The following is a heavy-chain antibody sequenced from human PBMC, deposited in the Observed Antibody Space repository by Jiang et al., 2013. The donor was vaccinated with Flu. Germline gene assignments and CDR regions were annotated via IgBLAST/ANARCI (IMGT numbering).Heavy chain of an antibody. J-gene: IGHJ4*02. Sequence: SVSGNSAAWNWIRQSSSRGLEWLGRTYYRSKWFNDYAVSVKSRITINPDTSKNQFSLQLNSVTPEDTAVYYCARGPGSSSWYPHNYFDYWGQGTLVTVSS. D-gene: IGHD6-13*01. CDR2: TYYRSKWFN. CDR1: SVSGNSAA. CDR3: ARGPGSSSWYPHNYFDY. V-gene: IGHV6-1*01.